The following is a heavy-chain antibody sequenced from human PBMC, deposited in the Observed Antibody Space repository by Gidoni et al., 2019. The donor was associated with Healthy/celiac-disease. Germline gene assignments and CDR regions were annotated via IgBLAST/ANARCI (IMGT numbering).Heavy chain of an antibody. CDR3: AREGPYYDFWSGNYYYYYYMDV. Sequence: VQLVESGGGLVKPGGYLRLSCAASGFTFRSYSMNWVRQAPGKGRECVSSISRSSSYMYYADSVKGRFTISRDNAKNSLYLQMNSLRAEDTAVYYCAREGPYYDFWSGNYYYYYYMDVWGKGTTVTVSS. CDR2: ISRSSSYM. D-gene: IGHD3-3*01. J-gene: IGHJ6*03. CDR1: GFTFRSYS. V-gene: IGHV3-21*01.